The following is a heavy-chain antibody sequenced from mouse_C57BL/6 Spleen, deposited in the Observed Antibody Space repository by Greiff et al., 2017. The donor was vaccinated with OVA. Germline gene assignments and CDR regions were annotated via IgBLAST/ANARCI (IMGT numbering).Heavy chain of an antibody. J-gene: IGHJ3*01. V-gene: IGHV1-52*01. D-gene: IGHD2-2*01. Sequence: VQLQQPGAELVRPGSSVKLSCKASGYTFTSYWMPWVKQRPIQGLEWIGNIDPSDSETHYNQKFKDKATLTVDKSSSTAYIQLSSLTSEDSAVYYCARGDGDDGGFAYWGQGTLVTVSA. CDR3: ARGDGDDGGFAY. CDR1: GYTFTSYW. CDR2: IDPSDSET.